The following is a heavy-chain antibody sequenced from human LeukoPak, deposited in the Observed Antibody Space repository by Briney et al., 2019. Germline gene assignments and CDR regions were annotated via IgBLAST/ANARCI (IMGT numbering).Heavy chain of an antibody. Sequence: SETLSLTCTVSGGSISNYHWSWIRQPAGKGLEWIGRIYTSGSTNYNPSLKSRVAMSVDTSKNQFSLKLSSVTAADAAVYYCARERYFIVTTLYYYMDVWGKGTTVTISS. D-gene: IGHD5-12*01. V-gene: IGHV4-4*07. J-gene: IGHJ6*03. CDR2: IYTSGST. CDR3: ARERYFIVTTLYYYMDV. CDR1: GGSISNYH.